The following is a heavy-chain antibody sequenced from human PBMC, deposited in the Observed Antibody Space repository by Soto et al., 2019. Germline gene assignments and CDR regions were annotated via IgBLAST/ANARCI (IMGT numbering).Heavy chain of an antibody. CDR1: GGTFSSYA. CDR3: ARHVPAAGYDYSMDV. CDR2: IIPIFGTA. D-gene: IGHD2-2*01. Sequence: QVQLVQSGAEVKKPGSSVKVSCKASGGTFSSYAISWVRQAPGQGLEWMGGIIPIFGTADYAQKFQGRVTITADESSSTAYMEVSSLRSADTAVYYCARHVPAAGYDYSMDVWGQGTTVTVSS. J-gene: IGHJ6*02. V-gene: IGHV1-69*12.